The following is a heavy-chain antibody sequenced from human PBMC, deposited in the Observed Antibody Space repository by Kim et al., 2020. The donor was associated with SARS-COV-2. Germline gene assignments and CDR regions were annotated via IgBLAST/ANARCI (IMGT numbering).Heavy chain of an antibody. CDR1: GGSISSSSYY. Sequence: SETLSLTCTVSGGSISSSSYYWGWIRQPPGKGLEWIGSIYYSGSTYYNPSLKSRVTISVDTSKNQFSLKLSSVTAADTAVYYCARDPAVLRYFAAAEYY. CDR3: ARDPAVLRYFAAAEYY. D-gene: IGHD3-9*01. J-gene: IGHJ4*01. CDR2: IYYSGST. V-gene: IGHV4-39*02.